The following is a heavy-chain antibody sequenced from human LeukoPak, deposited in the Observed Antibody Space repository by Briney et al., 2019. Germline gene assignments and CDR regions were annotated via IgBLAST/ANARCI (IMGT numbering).Heavy chain of an antibody. CDR3: ARGGTPRRYCSGGSCYRSYWYFDL. V-gene: IGHV4-34*01. D-gene: IGHD2-15*01. J-gene: IGHJ2*01. CDR1: GGSFSGYC. CDR2: INHSGST. Sequence: SETLSLTCAVYGGSFSGYCWSWIRQPPGKGLEWIGEINHSGSTNYNPSLKSRVTISVDTSKNQFSLKLSSVTAADTAVYYCARGGTPRRYCSGGSCYRSYWYFDLWGRGTLVTVSP.